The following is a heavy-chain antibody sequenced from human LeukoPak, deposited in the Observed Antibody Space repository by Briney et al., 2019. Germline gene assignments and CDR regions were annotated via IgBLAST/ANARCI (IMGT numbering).Heavy chain of an antibody. CDR1: GFTFSDYS. V-gene: IGHV3-11*04. Sequence: GGSLRLSCAVSGFTFSDYSMSWIRRAPGKGLEWISDISDTAKTIHYADSVRGRFTISRDNAKNSLYLQMNSLRDEDTAVYYCAGVHYGRVENDYWGQGTLVTVSS. CDR3: AGVHYGRVENDY. J-gene: IGHJ4*02. CDR2: ISDTAKTI. D-gene: IGHD3-10*01.